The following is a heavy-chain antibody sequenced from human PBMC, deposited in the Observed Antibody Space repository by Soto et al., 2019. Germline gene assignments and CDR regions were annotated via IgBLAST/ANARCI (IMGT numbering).Heavy chain of an antibody. D-gene: IGHD3-10*01. CDR2: IYYSGST. Sequence: SETLSLTWTVSGGSISSYYWSWIRQTPGKGLEWIGYIYYSGSTNYNPSLKSRVTISVDTSKNQFSLKLSSVTAADTAVYYCARDYYGSGSPPLGYWGQGTLVTVSS. J-gene: IGHJ4*02. CDR1: GGSISSYY. CDR3: ARDYYGSGSPPLGY. V-gene: IGHV4-59*01.